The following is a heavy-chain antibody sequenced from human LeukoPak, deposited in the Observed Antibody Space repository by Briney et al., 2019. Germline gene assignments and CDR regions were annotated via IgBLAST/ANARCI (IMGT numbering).Heavy chain of an antibody. CDR2: ISAYNGNT. D-gene: IGHD6-13*01. V-gene: IGHV1-18*01. CDR3: ARTRQYSSSWYCWFDP. Sequence: GASVKVSCKASGYTFTSYGISWVRQAPGQELEWMGWISAYNGNTDYAQKLQGRVTMTTDTSTSTAYMELRSLRSDDTAVYYCARTRQYSSSWYCWFDPWGQGTLVTVSS. CDR1: GYTFTSYG. J-gene: IGHJ5*02.